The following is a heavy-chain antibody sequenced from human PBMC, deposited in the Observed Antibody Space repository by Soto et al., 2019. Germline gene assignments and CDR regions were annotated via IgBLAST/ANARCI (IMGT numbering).Heavy chain of an antibody. D-gene: IGHD3-16*02. CDR3: AIMITFGGVIVSRAFDI. J-gene: IGHJ3*02. V-gene: IGHV1-46*03. CDR2: INPSGGST. Sequence: ASVKVSCKASGYTFTSYYMHWVRQAPGQGLEWMGIINPSGGSTSYAQKFQGRVTMTRDTSTSTVYKEMSSMRSEDTAVYYCAIMITFGGVIVSRAFDIWGQGTMVTVSS. CDR1: GYTFTSYY.